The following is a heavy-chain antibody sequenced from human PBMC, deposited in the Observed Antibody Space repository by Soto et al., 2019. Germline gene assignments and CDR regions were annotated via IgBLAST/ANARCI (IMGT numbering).Heavy chain of an antibody. J-gene: IGHJ5*02. CDR1: GGSISSYY. CDR3: ARVLLWFGESENWFDP. CDR2: IYYSGST. D-gene: IGHD3-10*01. Sequence: SETLSLTCTVSGGSISSYYWSWIRQPPGKGLEWIGYIYYSGSTNYNPSLKSRVTISVDTSKNQFSLKLSSVTAADTAVYYCARVLLWFGESENWFDPWGQGTLVTSPQ. V-gene: IGHV4-59*01.